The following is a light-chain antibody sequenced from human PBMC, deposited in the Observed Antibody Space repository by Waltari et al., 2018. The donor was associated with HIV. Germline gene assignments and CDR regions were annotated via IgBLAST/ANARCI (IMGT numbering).Light chain of an antibody. CDR2: RNN. Sequence: QSGLTQPPSASGTPGQRVTISCSGSSSNIGKNFVYWYQQRPGTAPKLLLSRNNQRPSGVPDRFSGSKSGTLASLAISGLRSEDEADYYCAAWDDSLSGRVFGGGTKLTVL. V-gene: IGLV1-47*01. CDR3: AAWDDSLSGRV. J-gene: IGLJ3*02. CDR1: SSNIGKNF.